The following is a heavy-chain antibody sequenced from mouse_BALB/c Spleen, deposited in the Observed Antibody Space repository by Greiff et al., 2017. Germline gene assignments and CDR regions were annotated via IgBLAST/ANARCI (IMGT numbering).Heavy chain of an antibody. CDR2: IDPANGNT. D-gene: IGHD2-13*01. Sequence: EVQLQQSGAELVKPGASVKLSCTASGFNIKDTYMHWVKQRPEQGLEWIGRIDPANGNTKYDPKFQGKVTITADTSSNTAYLQLSSLTSEDTAVYYCAGYGEGAWFAYWGQGTLVTVSA. J-gene: IGHJ3*01. CDR3: AGYGEGAWFAY. CDR1: GFNIKDTY. V-gene: IGHV14-3*02.